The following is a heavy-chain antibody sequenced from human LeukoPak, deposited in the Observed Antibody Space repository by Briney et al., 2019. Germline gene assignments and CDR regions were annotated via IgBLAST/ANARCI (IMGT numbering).Heavy chain of an antibody. D-gene: IGHD2-21*02. V-gene: IGHV3-7*05. CDR2: IKQDGSEI. J-gene: IGHJ4*02. Sequence: TGGSLRLSCAASGFTFSSSWMSWVRQAPGKGLEWVANIKQDGSEIYYVDSVKGRFTISRDNAKNSLYLQMSSLRAEDTAVYYCAREAGGRLDYWGQGTLVTVSS. CDR1: GFTFSSSW. CDR3: AREAGGRLDY.